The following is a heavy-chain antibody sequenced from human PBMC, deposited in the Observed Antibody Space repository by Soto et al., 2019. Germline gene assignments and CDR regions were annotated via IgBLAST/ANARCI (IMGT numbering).Heavy chain of an antibody. D-gene: IGHD3-3*02. CDR1: RYSFFSYY. CDR2: FLASGGNT. J-gene: IGHJ4*02. CDR3: ARGGATIFGVIDS. Sequence: SAEVSFRESRYSFFSYYIHWVRQAPGQGLEWMGRFLASGGNTFYAQRFRGRVSMTRDTSSTNTVSLELTSLTSDDTAVYYCARGGATIFGVIDSWGQATRVTVSS. V-gene: IGHV1-46*01.